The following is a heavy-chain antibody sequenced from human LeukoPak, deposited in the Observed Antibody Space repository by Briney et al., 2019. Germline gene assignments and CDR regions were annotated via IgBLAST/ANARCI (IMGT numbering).Heavy chain of an antibody. Sequence: SETLSLTCTVSSGSISSSSSYWGWIRQPPGKGLEWIGSIYYSGSAYYNPSLKSRVSISVDTSKSQFSLKLSSVTAADTAVYYCARHKPTGSYPLELWGQGTLVTVSS. D-gene: IGHD3-10*01. CDR3: ARHKPTGSYPLEL. CDR1: SGSISSSSSY. V-gene: IGHV4-39*01. J-gene: IGHJ4*02. CDR2: IYYSGSA.